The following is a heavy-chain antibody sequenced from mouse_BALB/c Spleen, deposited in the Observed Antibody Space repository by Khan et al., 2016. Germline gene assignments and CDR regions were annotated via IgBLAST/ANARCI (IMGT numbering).Heavy chain of an antibody. J-gene: IGHJ3*01. D-gene: IGHD2-1*01. CDR3: ARSGALYGNVAY. Sequence: EVQLVESGPGLVKPSQSLSLTCTVTGYSITSDYAWNWIRQFPGNKLECMGYISSSGSTIYNPSLKSRISITRDTSKNQFFLQLNSVTTEDTATYYCARSGALYGNVAYWGQGTLVTVSA. CDR2: ISSSGST. CDR1: GYSITSDYA. V-gene: IGHV3-2*02.